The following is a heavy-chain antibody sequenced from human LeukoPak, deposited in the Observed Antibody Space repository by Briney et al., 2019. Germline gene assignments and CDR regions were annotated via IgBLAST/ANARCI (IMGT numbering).Heavy chain of an antibody. CDR3: ARRRQLARGYFDY. V-gene: IGHV4-34*01. CDR2: INHSGST. Sequence: PSETLSLTCAVYGGSFSGYYWSWIRQPPGKGLEWIGEINHSGSTNYNPSLKSRVTISVDTSKNQFSLKLSSVTAADTAVYYCARRRQLARGYFDYWGQGTLVTVSS. CDR1: GGSFSGYY. D-gene: IGHD6-13*01. J-gene: IGHJ4*02.